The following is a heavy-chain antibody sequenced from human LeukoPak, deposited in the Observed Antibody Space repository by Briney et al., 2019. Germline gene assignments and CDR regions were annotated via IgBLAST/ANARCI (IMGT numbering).Heavy chain of an antibody. CDR1: GGSISSSNW. Sequence: SETLSLTCAVSGGSISSSNWWSWVRQPRGKGLEWIGYIYHSGSTYYNPSLKSRVTISVDRSKNQFSLKLSSVTAADTAVYYCARANYYYGMDVWGQGTTVTVSS. CDR3: ARANYYYGMDV. J-gene: IGHJ6*02. CDR2: IYHSGST. V-gene: IGHV4-4*02.